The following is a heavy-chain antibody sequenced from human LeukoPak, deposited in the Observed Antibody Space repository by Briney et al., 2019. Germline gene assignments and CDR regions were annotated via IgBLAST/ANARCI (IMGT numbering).Heavy chain of an antibody. CDR1: GGSISSGGYY. D-gene: IGHD4-11*01. CDR2: IYYSGST. V-gene: IGHV4-31*03. J-gene: IGHJ6*03. CDR3: ARENSNYDHYYYYYYMDV. Sequence: PSETLSLTCTVSGGSISSGGYYWSWIRQHPGKGLEWIGYIYYSGSTYYNPSLKSRVTISVDTSKNQFSLKLSSVTAAGTAVYYCARENSNYDHYYYYYYMDVWGKGTTVTVSS.